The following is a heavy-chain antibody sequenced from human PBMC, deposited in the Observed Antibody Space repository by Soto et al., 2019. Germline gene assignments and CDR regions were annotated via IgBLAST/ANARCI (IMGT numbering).Heavy chain of an antibody. CDR1: GYSFTSYW. D-gene: IGHD3-3*01. CDR3: ASDPLYYDFWSGYQYYYYYGMDV. Sequence: PGESLKISCKGSGYSFTSYWISWVRQMPGKGLEWMGRIDPSDSYTNYSPSFQGHVTISADKSISTAYLQWSSLKASDTAMYYCASDPLYYDFWSGYQYYYYYGMDVWGQGTTVTVSS. CDR2: IDPSDSYT. J-gene: IGHJ6*02. V-gene: IGHV5-10-1*01.